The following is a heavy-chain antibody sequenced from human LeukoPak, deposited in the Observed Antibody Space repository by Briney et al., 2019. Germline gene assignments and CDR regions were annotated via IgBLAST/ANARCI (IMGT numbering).Heavy chain of an antibody. Sequence: GSSVKASCKASGGTFSSYAISWVRQAPGQGLEWMGGIIPIFGTANYAQKFQGRVTITADESTSTAYMELSSLRSEDTAVYYCARGGSYYGSGSYRLMDVWGKGTTVTVSS. D-gene: IGHD3-10*01. V-gene: IGHV1-69*01. CDR2: IIPIFGTA. CDR3: ARGGSYYGSGSYRLMDV. J-gene: IGHJ6*04. CDR1: GGTFSSYA.